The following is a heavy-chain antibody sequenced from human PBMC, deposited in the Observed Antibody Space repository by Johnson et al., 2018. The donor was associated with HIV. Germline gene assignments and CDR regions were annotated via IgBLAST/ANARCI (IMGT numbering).Heavy chain of an antibody. J-gene: IGHJ3*02. D-gene: IGHD4-23*01. V-gene: IGHV3-30*04. CDR2: ISYDGSNK. CDR1: GFTFSSYA. CDR3: ARDPGNGGRPFDAFDI. Sequence: VQLVESGGGVVQPGRSLRLSCAASGFTFSSYAMHWVRQAPGKGLEWVAVISYDGSNKYYADSVKGRFTISRDNSKNTLYLQMDSLRGEDTADYYCARDPGNGGRPFDAFDIWGQGTMVTVSS.